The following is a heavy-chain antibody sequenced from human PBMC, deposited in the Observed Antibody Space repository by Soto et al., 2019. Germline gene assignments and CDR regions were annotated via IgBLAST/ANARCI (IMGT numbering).Heavy chain of an antibody. V-gene: IGHV1-69*01. Sequence: QVQLVQSGAEVKKPGSSVKVSCKASGGTFTTYPINWVRQAPGQGLEWMGGIIPMFGTTNYAQKFQGRVTITADESTSTAYMELSSLRSEDTAMYYCARQFTGGDYQYWGQGTLVTVSS. CDR2: IIPMFGTT. D-gene: IGHD4-17*01. CDR3: ARQFTGGDYQY. CDR1: GGTFTTYP. J-gene: IGHJ4*02.